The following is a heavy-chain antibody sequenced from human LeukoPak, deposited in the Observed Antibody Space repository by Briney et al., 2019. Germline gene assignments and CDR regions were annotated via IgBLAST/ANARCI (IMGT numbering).Heavy chain of an antibody. Sequence: SETLSLTCAVYGGSFSGYYWSWLRQPPGKGLEWIGEINHSGSTNYNPSLKSRVTISVDTSKNQFSLKLSSVTAADTAVYYCARGRGTVTLKYFDYWGQGTLVTVSS. D-gene: IGHD4-17*01. CDR3: ARGRGTVTLKYFDY. CDR1: GGSFSGYY. J-gene: IGHJ4*02. CDR2: INHSGST. V-gene: IGHV4-34*01.